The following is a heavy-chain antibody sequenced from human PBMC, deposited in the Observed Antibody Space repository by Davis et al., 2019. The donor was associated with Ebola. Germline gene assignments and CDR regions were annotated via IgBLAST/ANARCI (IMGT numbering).Heavy chain of an antibody. J-gene: IGHJ3*01. D-gene: IGHD3-10*01. V-gene: IGHV3-23*01. CDR1: GFTFSSYA. CDR2: LSNGGGTT. Sequence: GESLKISCAASGFTFSSYAMGWVRQAPRKGLEWVSTLSNGGGTTFYADSVKGRFTISRDNSKNTLYLQMNSLRLEDTAVYYCTRDFGWGFEVWGQGTVVTVSS. CDR3: TRDFGWGFEV.